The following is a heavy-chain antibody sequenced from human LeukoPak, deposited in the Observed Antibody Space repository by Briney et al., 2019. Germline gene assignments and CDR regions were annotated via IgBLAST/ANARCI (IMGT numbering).Heavy chain of an antibody. CDR3: AKLVAVAGRNY. CDR2: ISGRDDST. J-gene: IGHJ4*02. D-gene: IGHD6-19*01. Sequence: GGSLRLSCAASGFTFSSYAVSCVRQARGKGLEWVSAISGRDDSTYYAASVKGRFTFSRDNSKNTLYLQMNSLRAEDTAVYYCAKLVAVAGRNYWGQGTLVTVSS. V-gene: IGHV3-23*01. CDR1: GFTFSSYA.